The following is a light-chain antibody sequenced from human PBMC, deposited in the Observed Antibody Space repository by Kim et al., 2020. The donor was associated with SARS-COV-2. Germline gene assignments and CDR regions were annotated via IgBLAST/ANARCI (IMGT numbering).Light chain of an antibody. CDR2: EVN. CDR3: GSYAGIKNYG. V-gene: IGLV2-8*01. J-gene: IGLJ1*01. Sequence: QSALTQPPSASGSLGQTVTISCTGTSCDVGGYYFVSWYQQRPGKAPQLIIYEVNKRPSGVPDRFSGSKSGNTASLTVSGLQAEDEGDYYCGSYAGIKNYGFGTGT. CDR1: SCDVGGYYF.